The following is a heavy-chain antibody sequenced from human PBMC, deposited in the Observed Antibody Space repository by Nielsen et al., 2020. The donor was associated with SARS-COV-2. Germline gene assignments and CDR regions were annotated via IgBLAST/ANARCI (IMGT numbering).Heavy chain of an antibody. CDR1: GYTFSHYS. Sequence: ASVKVSCKASGYTFSHYSLHWVRQAPGQGLQRMGWINAGNGNTKYSEKFQGRVTITRDTSASTIYMDLSSLRSDDTAVYYCARLLDSRVYPTLDYWGQGTLVTVSS. D-gene: IGHD3-22*01. J-gene: IGHJ4*02. V-gene: IGHV1-3*01. CDR3: ARLLDSRVYPTLDY. CDR2: INAGNGNT.